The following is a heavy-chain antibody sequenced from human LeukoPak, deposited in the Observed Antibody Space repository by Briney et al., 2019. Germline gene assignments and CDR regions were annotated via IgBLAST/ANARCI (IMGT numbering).Heavy chain of an antibody. CDR2: IRYYGSNK. Sequence: GGSLRLSCAASGFTFRSYCMHWVRQAPGKGLEWVAFIRYYGSNKYYADSVKGRFTISRDNPKNTLYLQMNSLRAEDTAVYYCAKESEWGPPYYFDYWGQGTLVTVSS. CDR3: AKESEWGPPYYFDY. CDR1: GFTFRSYC. J-gene: IGHJ4*02. D-gene: IGHD2-8*01. V-gene: IGHV3-30*02.